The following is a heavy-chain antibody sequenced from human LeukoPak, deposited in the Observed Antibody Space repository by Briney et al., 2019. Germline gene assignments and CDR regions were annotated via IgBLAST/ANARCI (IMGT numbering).Heavy chain of an antibody. J-gene: IGHJ5*02. V-gene: IGHV3-11*01. D-gene: IGHD3-3*01. CDR1: GFTFSDYY. CDR2: ISSSGSTI. Sequence: GGSLRLSCAASGFTFSDYYMSWIRQAPGKGLERVSYISSSGSTIYCADSVKGRFTIYRDNAKTLLYLQMTRLRAEDTAVYYCASVLFTMYNWFDPWGQGTLVTVSS. CDR3: ASVLFTMYNWFDP.